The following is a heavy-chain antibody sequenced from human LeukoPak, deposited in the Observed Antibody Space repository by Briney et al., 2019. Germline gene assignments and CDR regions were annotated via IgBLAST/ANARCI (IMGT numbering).Heavy chain of an antibody. Sequence: PGGSLRLSCAASGFTFSSYAMHWVRQAPGKGLEGGAVISYDGSNKYYADSVKGRFTISRENSKNTLYLQMNSLRAEDTAVYYCARPWGEDTAMADWGQGTLVTVYS. D-gene: IGHD5-18*01. CDR3: ARPWGEDTAMAD. J-gene: IGHJ4*02. CDR2: ISYDGSNK. V-gene: IGHV3-30*04. CDR1: GFTFSSYA.